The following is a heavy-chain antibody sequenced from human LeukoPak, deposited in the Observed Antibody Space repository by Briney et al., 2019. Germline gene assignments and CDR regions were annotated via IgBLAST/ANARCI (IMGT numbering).Heavy chain of an antibody. CDR2: TYYRSRGYY. CDR3: ARASLPHCSGGSCYPPYGMDV. V-gene: IGHV6-1*01. J-gene: IGHJ6*02. Sequence: SQTLSLTCVLSGDSVSTNSAAWHWRRQSPSGGLEWLGRTYYRSRGYYDYAVSVKSRITISPDTSKDQFSLQLNSVTPEDTAVYYCARASLPHCSGGSCYPPYGMDVWGQGTTVTVSS. CDR1: GDSVSTNSAA. D-gene: IGHD2-15*01.